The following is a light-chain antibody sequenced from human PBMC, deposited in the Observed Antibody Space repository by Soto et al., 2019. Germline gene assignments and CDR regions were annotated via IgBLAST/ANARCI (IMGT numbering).Light chain of an antibody. CDR1: SSDVGGYNY. V-gene: IGLV2-14*01. Sequence: QSALTQPASVSGSPGQSITISCTATSSDVGGYNYVSWYQQHPGKAPTLMIYEVSTRPSGVSNRFSGSKSGNTASLTISGLQAEDEADYYCSLYTSSSTWVFGGGTKVTVL. J-gene: IGLJ3*02. CDR2: EVS. CDR3: SLYTSSSTWV.